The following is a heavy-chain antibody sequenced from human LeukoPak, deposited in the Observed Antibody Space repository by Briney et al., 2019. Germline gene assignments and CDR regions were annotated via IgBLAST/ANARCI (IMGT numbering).Heavy chain of an antibody. CDR3: ASGRVTTVY. J-gene: IGHJ4*02. Sequence: GGSLRLSCAASGFTFSSSLMPWVRQAPGKGLEWVASVNQDGGEKNYVDSVKGRFNISRDNAKNSLYLQMNSLRTEDTAVYYGASGRVTTVYWGQGTLVTVSS. CDR1: GFTFSSSL. V-gene: IGHV3-7*03. D-gene: IGHD4-17*01. CDR2: VNQDGGEK.